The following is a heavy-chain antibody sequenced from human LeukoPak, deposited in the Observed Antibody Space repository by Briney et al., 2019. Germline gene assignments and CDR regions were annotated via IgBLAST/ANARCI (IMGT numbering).Heavy chain of an antibody. CDR2: IDGGGITT. CDR1: GFTFNNNV. V-gene: IGHV3-23*01. D-gene: IGHD3-10*01. J-gene: IGHJ6*03. CDR3: ARDATMVPLYYYYYMDV. Sequence: PGGSLRLSCAASGFTFNNNVMNWVRQAPGKGLEWVSVIDGGGITTYYADSVKGRFAISRDNSKNTVYLQMNSLRAEDTAVYYCARDATMVPLYYYYYMDVWGKGTTVTVSS.